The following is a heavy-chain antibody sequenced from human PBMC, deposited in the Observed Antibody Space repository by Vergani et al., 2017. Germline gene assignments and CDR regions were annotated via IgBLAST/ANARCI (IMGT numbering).Heavy chain of an antibody. CDR2: ISSNGGST. D-gene: IGHD3-16*01. V-gene: IGHV3-64*01. CDR1: GFTFSSYS. Sequence: EVQLVESGGGLVQPGGSLRLSCAASGFTFSSYSMNWVRQAPGKGLEWVSYISSNGGSTYYANSVKGRFTISRDNSKNTLYLQMGSLRAEDMAVYYCARVQGRLPDYYYYGMDVWGQGTTVTVSS. CDR3: ARVQGRLPDYYYYGMDV. J-gene: IGHJ6*02.